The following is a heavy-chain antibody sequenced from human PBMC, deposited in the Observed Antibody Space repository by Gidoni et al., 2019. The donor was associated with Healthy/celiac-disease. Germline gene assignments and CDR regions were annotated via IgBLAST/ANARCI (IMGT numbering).Heavy chain of an antibody. CDR3: ARGIAIVGATRGGWFDP. J-gene: IGHJ5*02. Sequence: QVQLQESGPGLVKPSETLSLTCTVAGGSASSGSYYWSWIRQPPGKGLEWIWYIYYSGSTNYNPSLKSRVTISVDTSKNQFSLKLSSVTAADTAVYYCARGIAIVGATRGGWFDPWGQGTLVTVSS. CDR1: GGSASSGSYY. D-gene: IGHD1-26*01. V-gene: IGHV4-61*01. CDR2: IYYSGST.